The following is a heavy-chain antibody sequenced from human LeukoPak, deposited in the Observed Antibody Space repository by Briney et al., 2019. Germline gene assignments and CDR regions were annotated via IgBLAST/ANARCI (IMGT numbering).Heavy chain of an antibody. J-gene: IGHJ4*02. CDR1: GFTFSTYG. Sequence: GGSLRLSCAASGFTFSTYGMYWVRQAPGKGLEWVAVISNDANNKYYADSVKGRFTISRDNSKNTLYLQMNSLRAEDTAVYYCAKGIAVVPAVADYWGQGTLVTVFS. V-gene: IGHV3-30*18. CDR3: AKGIAVVPAVADY. CDR2: ISNDANNK. D-gene: IGHD2-2*01.